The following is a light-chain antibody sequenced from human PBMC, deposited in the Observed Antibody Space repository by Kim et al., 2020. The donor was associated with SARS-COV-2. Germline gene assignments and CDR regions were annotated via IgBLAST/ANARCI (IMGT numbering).Light chain of an antibody. J-gene: IGLJ3*02. Sequence: QSALTQPASVSGSPGQSITISCTGTSSDVGDYNYVSWYQQHPGKAPKLMIYEVSKRPSGVSDRFSGSKSDKTASLTISGVQAEDEAHYYCSSYRSDSTLVFGGGTQLTVL. CDR2: EVS. V-gene: IGLV2-14*01. CDR1: SSDVGDYNY. CDR3: SSYRSDSTLV.